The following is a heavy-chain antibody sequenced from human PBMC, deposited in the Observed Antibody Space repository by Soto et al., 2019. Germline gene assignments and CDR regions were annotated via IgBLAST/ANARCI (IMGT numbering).Heavy chain of an antibody. V-gene: IGHV3-74*01. CDR1: GFTFSSYW. CDR2: INSDGSST. J-gene: IGHJ1*01. CDR3: VRDSSGAIEYFQL. Sequence: GGSLRLSCAASGFTFSSYWMHWVRQAPGKGLVWVSRINSDGSSTSYADSVKGRFTISRDNSKNSVFLEMNSRRADDTAVYFCVRDSSGAIEYFQLWGRGTLVTVSS. D-gene: IGHD6-19*01.